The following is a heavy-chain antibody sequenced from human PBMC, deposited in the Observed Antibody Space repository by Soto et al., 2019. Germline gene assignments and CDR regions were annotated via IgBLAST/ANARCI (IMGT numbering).Heavy chain of an antibody. D-gene: IGHD3-9*01. J-gene: IGHJ6*02. V-gene: IGHV3-23*01. CDR1: GFTFSSYA. Sequence: GGSLRLSCAASGFTFSSYAMSWVRQAPGKGLEWVSAISGSGGSTYYADSVKGRFTISRDNSKNTLYLQMNSLRAEDTAVYYCAKDSHSLVLRYFDWPHYYYGMDVWGQGTTVTVSS. CDR2: ISGSGGST. CDR3: AKDSHSLVLRYFDWPHYYYGMDV.